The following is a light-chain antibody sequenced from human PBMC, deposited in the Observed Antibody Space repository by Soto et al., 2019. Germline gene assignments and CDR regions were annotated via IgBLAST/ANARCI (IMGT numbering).Light chain of an antibody. CDR3: QQYNNWPRT. CDR2: GAS. CDR1: QSFSSN. J-gene: IGKJ5*01. Sequence: EIVMTQSPATLSVSPGERATLSCRASQSFSSNLAWYQQKPGQAPRLLIYGASTRATGVPARSSGSGSGTEFTLTISSLQSEDFAVYYCQQYNNWPRTFGQGTRLEIK. V-gene: IGKV3-15*01.